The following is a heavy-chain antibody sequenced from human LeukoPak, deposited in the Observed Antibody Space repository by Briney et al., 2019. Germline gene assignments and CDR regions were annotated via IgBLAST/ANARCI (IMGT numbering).Heavy chain of an antibody. CDR1: GYSFTSYW. CDR2: IHPSNSDT. D-gene: IGHD3-10*01. V-gene: IGHV5-51*01. Sequence: GESLKISCKGSGYSFTSYWIGWVRQMPGKGLEWMGIIHPSNSDTRYSPSFKGQVTISADKSISTAYLQWGSLKASDTAMYYCARRVDRGNFDYWGQGTLVTVSS. J-gene: IGHJ4*02. CDR3: ARRVDRGNFDY.